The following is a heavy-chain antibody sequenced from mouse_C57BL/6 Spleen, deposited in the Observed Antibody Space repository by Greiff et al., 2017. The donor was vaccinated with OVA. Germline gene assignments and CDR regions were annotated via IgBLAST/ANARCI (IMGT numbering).Heavy chain of an antibody. Sequence: QVQLQQPGAELVMPGASVKLSCKASGYTFTSYWMHWVKQRPGQGLEWIGEIDPSDSYTNYNQKFKGKSTLTVDKSSSTAYMQLSSLTSEDSAVYYCARRVSTAQATSSYYAMDYWGQGTSVTVSS. CDR3: ARRVSTAQATSSYYAMDY. V-gene: IGHV1-69*01. CDR1: GYTFTSYW. J-gene: IGHJ4*01. CDR2: IDPSDSYT. D-gene: IGHD3-2*02.